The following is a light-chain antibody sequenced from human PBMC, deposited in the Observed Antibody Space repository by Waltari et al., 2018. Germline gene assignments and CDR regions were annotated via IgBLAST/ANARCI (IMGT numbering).Light chain of an antibody. Sequence: QSVVTQPPSASGNPGQRVTISCSGSSSNIGSHSVNWYQQLPGTAPKLLIYSNNQWPSGVPDRFSGSKSGTSASLAISGLQSEDEADYYCAAWDDSLNGVVFGGGTKLTVL. CDR2: SNN. CDR3: AAWDDSLNGVV. J-gene: IGLJ2*01. CDR1: SSNIGSHS. V-gene: IGLV1-44*01.